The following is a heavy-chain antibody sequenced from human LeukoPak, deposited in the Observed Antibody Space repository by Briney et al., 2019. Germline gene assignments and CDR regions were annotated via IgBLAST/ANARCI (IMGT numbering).Heavy chain of an antibody. CDR2: INHSGST. J-gene: IGHJ6*02. D-gene: IGHD3-3*01. Sequence: SETLSLTCAVYGGSFSGYYWSRIRQPPGKGLEWIGEINHSGSTNYNPSLKSRVTISVDTSKNQFSLKLSSVTAADTAVYYCARAGRFLEWLLPDYYGMDVWGQGTTVTVSS. CDR1: GGSFSGYY. V-gene: IGHV4-34*01. CDR3: ARAGRFLEWLLPDYYGMDV.